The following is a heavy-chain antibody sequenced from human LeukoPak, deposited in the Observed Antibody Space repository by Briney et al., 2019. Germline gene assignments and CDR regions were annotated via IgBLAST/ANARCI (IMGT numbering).Heavy chain of an antibody. Sequence: PGRSLRLSCAASGFTFSSYGMHWVRQAPGKGLEWVAVISYDGSNKYYADSVKGRFTISRDNSKNTLYLQMSSLRAEDTAVYYCAKDYSSGYIVDAFDIWGQGTMVTVSS. CDR1: GFTFSSYG. V-gene: IGHV3-30*18. J-gene: IGHJ3*02. CDR3: AKDYSSGYIVDAFDI. CDR2: ISYDGSNK. D-gene: IGHD3-22*01.